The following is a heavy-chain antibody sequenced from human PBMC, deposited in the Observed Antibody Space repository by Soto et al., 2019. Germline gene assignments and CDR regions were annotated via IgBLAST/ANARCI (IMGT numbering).Heavy chain of an antibody. CDR2: ISGSGGST. CDR1: GFTFSSYA. CDR3: AKDSWDDILTGYYTPYFDY. Sequence: PGGSLRLSCAASGFTFSSYAMSWVRQAPGKGLEWVSAISGSGGSTYYADSVKGRFTISRDNSKNTLYLQMNSLRAEDTAVYYCAKDSWDDILTGYYTPYFDYWGQGTLVTVSS. V-gene: IGHV3-23*01. D-gene: IGHD3-9*01. J-gene: IGHJ4*02.